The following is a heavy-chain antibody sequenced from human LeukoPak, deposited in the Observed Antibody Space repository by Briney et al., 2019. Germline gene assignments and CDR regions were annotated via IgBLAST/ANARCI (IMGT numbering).Heavy chain of an antibody. Sequence: PGGSLRLSCAASGFIFSSYAMYWVRQAPGKGLEWVAFIRNDGSKKCYADSVKGRFTISRDNSKNTLYLQMNSLRVEDTAVYYCARAVQGVTLDYWGQGTLVTVSS. CDR1: GFIFSSYA. J-gene: IGHJ4*02. V-gene: IGHV3-30*02. CDR2: IRNDGSKK. CDR3: ARAVQGVTLDY. D-gene: IGHD3-10*01.